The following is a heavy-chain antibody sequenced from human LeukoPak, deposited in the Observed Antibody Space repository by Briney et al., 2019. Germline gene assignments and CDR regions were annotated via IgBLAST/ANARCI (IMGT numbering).Heavy chain of an antibody. CDR2: IRYDGSNK. Sequence: PGGSLRLSCAASGFTFSSYGMHGVRQAPGKGLEGVAFIRYDGSNKYYADSVKGRLTISRDNSKNTLYLQMNSLRAEDRSVYYCAKGSRGFAQHWGQGTLVTVSS. CDR1: GFTFSSYG. D-gene: IGHD3-10*01. CDR3: AKGSRGFAQH. J-gene: IGHJ1*01. V-gene: IGHV3-30*02.